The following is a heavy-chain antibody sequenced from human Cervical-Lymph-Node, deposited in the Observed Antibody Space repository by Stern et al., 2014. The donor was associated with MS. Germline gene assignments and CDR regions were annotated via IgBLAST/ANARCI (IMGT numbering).Heavy chain of an antibody. CDR3: AVGSGYGLFEV. D-gene: IGHD5-12*01. CDR2: VYYGGNT. CDR1: GASINSYY. V-gene: IGHV4-59*01. Sequence: DQLVESGPGLVRPSETLSLTCAVSGASINSYYWSWIRLPPGKGLEWIGYVYYGGNTNYSPSLKSRVTISADTSKDQFSLNLRSVTAADTAIYYCAVGSGYGLFEVWGQGSLVTVSS. J-gene: IGHJ4*02.